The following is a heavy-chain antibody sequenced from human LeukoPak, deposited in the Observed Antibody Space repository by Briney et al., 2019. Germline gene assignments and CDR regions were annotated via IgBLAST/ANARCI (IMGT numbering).Heavy chain of an antibody. CDR3: VREYSGFDY. J-gene: IGHJ4*02. D-gene: IGHD6-13*01. V-gene: IGHV4-61*01. CDR2: FNYHGST. CDR1: GDPISGYSNYK. Sequence: PSDTLSLTCMVSGDPISGYSNYKWTWIRQPPGKGLEWIGYFNYHGSTNYNPSLKSRVTFSVDTSKNQFSLKLTSVTAADTAVYYCVREYSGFDYWGQGTLFPLSS.